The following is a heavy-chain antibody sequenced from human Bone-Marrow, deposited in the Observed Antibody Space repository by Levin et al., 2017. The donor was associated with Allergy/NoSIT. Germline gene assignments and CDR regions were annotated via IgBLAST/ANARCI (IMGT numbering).Heavy chain of an antibody. D-gene: IGHD3-10*01. CDR3: ARGVWFGELGRGLDV. Sequence: QAGGSLRLSCAASGFTFSTFGMHWVRQAPGKGLEWVANIWFDGSDQSYLDSVNGRFTISRDNSKNTVFLQMNSLRVDDTAVYYCARGVWFGELGRGLDVWGQGTTVTVSS. CDR2: IWFDGSDQ. V-gene: IGHV3-33*01. J-gene: IGHJ6*02. CDR1: GFTFSTFG.